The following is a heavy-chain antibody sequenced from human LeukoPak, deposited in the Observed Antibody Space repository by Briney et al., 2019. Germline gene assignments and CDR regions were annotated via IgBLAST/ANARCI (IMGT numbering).Heavy chain of an antibody. V-gene: IGHV4-59*01. CDR2: IYHSGST. D-gene: IGHD5-12*01. Sequence: SETLSLTCTLSSGSITTYYWSWIRQPPGKGLEWIGYIYHSGSTNCNPSLKSRVTISVDTSQNQFSLKLSSVTAADTAVYYCARGGGYASPIGYWGQGALVTVSS. CDR3: ARGGGYASPIGY. J-gene: IGHJ4*02. CDR1: SGSITTYY.